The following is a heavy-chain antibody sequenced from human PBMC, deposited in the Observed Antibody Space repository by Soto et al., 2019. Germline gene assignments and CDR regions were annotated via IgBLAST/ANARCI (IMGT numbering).Heavy chain of an antibody. J-gene: IGHJ4*02. CDR1: GFSLSTSGMC. V-gene: IGHV2-70*13. Sequence: VSGPTLVNPTQTLTLTCTFSGFSLSTSGMCVSWIRQPPGKALEWLALIDWDDDKYYSTSLKTRLTISKDTSKNQVVLTMTNMDPVDTATYYCAHLNTRGYYFDYWGQGALVTVSS. CDR3: AHLNTRGYYFDY. CDR2: IDWDDDK.